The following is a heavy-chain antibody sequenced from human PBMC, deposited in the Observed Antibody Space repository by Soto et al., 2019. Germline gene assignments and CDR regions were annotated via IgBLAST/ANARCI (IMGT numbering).Heavy chain of an antibody. Sequence: SETLSLTCTVSGGSISSYYWSWIRQPPGKGLEWIGYIYYSGSTYYNPSLKSRVTISVDTSKNQFSLKLSSVTAADTAVYYRARQEAAGNRITYASNWGQGTLVTVSS. D-gene: IGHD6-13*01. V-gene: IGHV4-59*04. CDR2: IYYSGST. CDR1: GGSISSYY. J-gene: IGHJ4*02. CDR3: ARQEAAGNRITYASN.